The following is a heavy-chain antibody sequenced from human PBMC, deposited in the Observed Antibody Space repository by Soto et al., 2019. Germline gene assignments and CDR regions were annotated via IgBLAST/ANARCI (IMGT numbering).Heavy chain of an antibody. CDR1: GLTFSSYG. Sequence: GGSLRLSCAASGLTFSSYGMHWVRQAPGKGLEWVAVIWYDGSNKYYADSVKGRFTISRDNSKNTLYLQMNSLRAEDTAVYYCVRGDRITIFGVVIGDYFDYWGQGTLVTVSS. CDR2: IWYDGSNK. J-gene: IGHJ4*02. CDR3: VRGDRITIFGVVIGDYFDY. V-gene: IGHV3-33*01. D-gene: IGHD3-3*01.